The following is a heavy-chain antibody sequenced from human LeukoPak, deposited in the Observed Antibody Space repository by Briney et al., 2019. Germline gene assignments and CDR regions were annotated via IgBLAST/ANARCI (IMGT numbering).Heavy chain of an antibody. CDR3: ARDGISSSLYYWFVP. Sequence: SETLSLTCTVSGGSISSSSYYWGWIRQPPGKGLEWIGSIYYSGSTYYNPSLKSRVTISVDTSKNQFSLKLSSVTAADTAVYYCARDGISSSLYYWFVPWGQGTLVTVSS. V-gene: IGHV4-39*07. J-gene: IGHJ5*02. CDR2: IYYSGST. D-gene: IGHD6-6*01. CDR1: GGSISSSSYY.